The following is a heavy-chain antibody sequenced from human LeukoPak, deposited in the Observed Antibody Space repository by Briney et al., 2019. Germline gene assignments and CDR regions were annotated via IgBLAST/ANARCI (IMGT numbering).Heavy chain of an antibody. V-gene: IGHV1-8*01. Sequence: GASVKVSCKASGYTFTSYDINWVRQATGQGLEWMGWMNPNSGNTGYAQKFQGRVTMTRNTSISTAYTELSSLRSEDTAVYYCARGLYSSSWYSWAYYYYGMDVWGQGTTVTISS. CDR2: MNPNSGNT. J-gene: IGHJ6*02. CDR3: ARGLYSSSWYSWAYYYYGMDV. D-gene: IGHD6-13*01. CDR1: GYTFTSYD.